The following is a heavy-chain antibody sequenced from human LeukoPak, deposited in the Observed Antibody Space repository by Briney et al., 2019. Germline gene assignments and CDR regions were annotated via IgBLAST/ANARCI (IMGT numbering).Heavy chain of an antibody. D-gene: IGHD3-22*01. V-gene: IGHV4-59*01. CDR3: ARGTYYYDSSGFPPGRFDQ. CDR2: IYYSGST. Sequence: PSETLSLTCTVSGGSISSYYWSWIRQPPGKGLEWIGYIYYSGSTNYNPSLKSRVTISVDTSKNQFSLKLSAVTAADTAVYYCARGTYYYDSSGFPPGRFDQWRQGTRLTVST. J-gene: IGHJ4*02. CDR1: GGSISSYY.